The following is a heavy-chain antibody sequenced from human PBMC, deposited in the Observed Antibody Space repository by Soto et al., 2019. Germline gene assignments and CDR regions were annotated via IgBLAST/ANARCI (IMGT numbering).Heavy chain of an antibody. J-gene: IGHJ4*02. CDR3: ARRKVVAASFDY. CDR1: GFTFSSYA. V-gene: IGHV3-23*01. D-gene: IGHD2-15*01. CDR2: ISGSGYGT. Sequence: EVQLLESGGGLVQPGGSLRLSCAASGFTFSSYAMSWVRQAPGKGLEWVSVISGSGYGTYYADSVKGRFTISRDNSKNTLYLQMNSLRAEDTAVYYCARRKVVAASFDYWGQGTLVTVSS.